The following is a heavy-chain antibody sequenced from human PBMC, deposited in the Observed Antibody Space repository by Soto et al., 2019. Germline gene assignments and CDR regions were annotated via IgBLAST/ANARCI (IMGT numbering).Heavy chain of an antibody. J-gene: IGHJ3*02. CDR2: ISYDGSNK. Sequence: GGSLRLSCAASGFTFSSYAMHWVRQAPGKGLEWVAVISYDGSNKYYADSVKGRFTISRDNSKNTLYLQMNSLRAEDTAVYYCARETPVEWELLPNDAFDIWGQGTMVTVSS. D-gene: IGHD1-26*01. CDR1: GFTFSSYA. V-gene: IGHV3-30-3*01. CDR3: ARETPVEWELLPNDAFDI.